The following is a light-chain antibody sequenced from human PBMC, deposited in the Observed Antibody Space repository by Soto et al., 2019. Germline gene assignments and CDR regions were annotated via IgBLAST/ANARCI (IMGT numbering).Light chain of an antibody. CDR1: QSVTNNF. CDR3: QRYGTPRFT. CDR2: GAS. V-gene: IGKV3-20*01. Sequence: IVLTQSPGTLSLSPGERATLSCGASQSVTNNFLAWYQQKPGQAPRLLLYGASSRATGVPDRFSVSGYGTDFTLNISRLEPGDFAVYYCQRYGTPRFTFGPGTKVDIQ. J-gene: IGKJ3*01.